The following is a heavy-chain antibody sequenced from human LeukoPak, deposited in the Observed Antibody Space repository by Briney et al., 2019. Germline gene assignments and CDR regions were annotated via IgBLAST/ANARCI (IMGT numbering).Heavy chain of an antibody. CDR1: GGSISSYY. CDR2: INHSGST. V-gene: IGHV4-34*01. CDR3: AKKVRGYSYGYLTYDY. Sequence: PSETLSLTCSVSGGSISSYYWSWIRQPPGKGLEWIGEINHSGSTNYNPSLKSRVTISVDTSKNQFSLKLSSVTAADTAVYYCAKKVRGYSYGYLTYDYWGQGTLVTVSS. J-gene: IGHJ4*02. D-gene: IGHD5-18*01.